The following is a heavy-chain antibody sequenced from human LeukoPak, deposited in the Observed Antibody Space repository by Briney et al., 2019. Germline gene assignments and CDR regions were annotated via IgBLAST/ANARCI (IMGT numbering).Heavy chain of an antibody. D-gene: IGHD2-21*01. CDR3: ARGWQLGGDLGDAFDI. J-gene: IGHJ3*02. CDR2: IIPIFGTT. V-gene: IGHV1-69*13. CDR1: GGTFSSYT. Sequence: APVKVSCKTSGGTFSSYTITWVRQAPGQGLEWMGGIIPIFGTTNYAQKFQGRVTITADESTSTAYMELSSLRSEDTAVYYCARGWQLGGDLGDAFDIWGQGTMVTVSS.